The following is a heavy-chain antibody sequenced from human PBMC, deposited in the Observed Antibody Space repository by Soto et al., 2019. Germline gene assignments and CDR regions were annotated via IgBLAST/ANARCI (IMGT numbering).Heavy chain of an antibody. CDR3: ARDLLKGTTLGYFAF. D-gene: IGHD1-1*01. CDR2: INPSNGHT. V-gene: IGHV1-46*01. CDR1: GYTFTSFY. J-gene: IGHJ4*02. Sequence: QVQLVQSGAEVKRSGASVTVSCKASGYTFTSFYMHWLRQAPGQGPEWMGIINPSNGHTNYAQKFQGRVTMTRDTSTSTVYIELSSLRSEDTAIYYCARDLLKGTTLGYFAFWGQGTLVSVSS.